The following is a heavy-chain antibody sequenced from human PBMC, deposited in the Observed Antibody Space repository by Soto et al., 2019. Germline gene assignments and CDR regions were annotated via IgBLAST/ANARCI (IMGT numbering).Heavy chain of an antibody. J-gene: IGHJ4*02. CDR3: ATMGTPATGLFYFDN. Sequence: QVQLQESGPGLVKPSQTLSLTCTVSGGSISSGHYYWSWIRQPPGKGLEWFGFISYSGNTYYSAFLKRRVTISVDTSKNQFSLNLSFVTAADTAVYYCATMGTPATGLFYFDNWGQGTLVTVSS. CDR2: ISYSGNT. D-gene: IGHD1-7*01. CDR1: GGSISSGHYY. V-gene: IGHV4-30-4*01.